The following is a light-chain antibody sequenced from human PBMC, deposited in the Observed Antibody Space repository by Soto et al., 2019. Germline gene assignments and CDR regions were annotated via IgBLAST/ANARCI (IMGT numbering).Light chain of an antibody. CDR1: QSLSTN. J-gene: IGKJ1*01. CDR3: HQDSKSWT. Sequence: EIVMTLSPATLSVSPGERATLSCRASQSLSTNLVWYQQRPGQAPRLLIYGASTRATGIPARFSGSGSGTEFTLTISSLQSEDFAVYYCHQDSKSWTFGQGTKVEIK. V-gene: IGKV3-15*01. CDR2: GAS.